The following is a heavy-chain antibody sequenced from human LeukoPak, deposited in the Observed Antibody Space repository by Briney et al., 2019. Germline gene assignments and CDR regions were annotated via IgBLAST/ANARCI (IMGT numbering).Heavy chain of an antibody. CDR1: SGSIAGHY. D-gene: IGHD2-21*01. CDR3: ARHALSPCGGSFDY. Sequence: ASETLSLICTVSSGSIAGHYWTWVRQPPGQGLEWIAYIYYTGLTRYNPSLQSRVSISLDTSRNQFSLKLSSVTAADTAVYYCARHALSPCGGSFDYWGQGTLVTVSS. CDR2: IYYTGLT. V-gene: IGHV4-59*08. J-gene: IGHJ4*02.